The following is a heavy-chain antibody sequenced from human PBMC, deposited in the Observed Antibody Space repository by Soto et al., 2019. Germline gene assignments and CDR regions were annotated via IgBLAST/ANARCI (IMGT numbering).Heavy chain of an antibody. CDR2: IWYDGSNK. CDR3: ARDRQQLVLFPSDDGMDV. Sequence: GGSLRLSCAASGFTFSSYGMHWVRQAPGKGLEWVAVIWYDGSNKYYADSVKGRFTISRDNSKNTLYLQMNSLRAEDTAVYYCARDRQQLVLFPSDDGMDVWGQGTTVTVSS. J-gene: IGHJ6*02. CDR1: GFTFSSYG. D-gene: IGHD6-13*01. V-gene: IGHV3-33*01.